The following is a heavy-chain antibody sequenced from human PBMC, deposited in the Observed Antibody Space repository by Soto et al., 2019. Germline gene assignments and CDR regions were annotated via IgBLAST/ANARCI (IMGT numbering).Heavy chain of an antibody. V-gene: IGHV2-26*01. Sequence: SGPTLVNPTETLTLTCTVSGFSLSNARMGVSWIRQPPGKALEWLAHIFSNDEKSYSTSLKSRLTISKDTSKSQVVLTMTNMDPVDTATYYCAWTILMTYYYDSSGYLDYWGQGTLVTVSS. J-gene: IGHJ4*02. CDR3: AWTILMTYYYDSSGYLDY. CDR1: GFSLSNARMG. D-gene: IGHD3-22*01. CDR2: IFSNDEK.